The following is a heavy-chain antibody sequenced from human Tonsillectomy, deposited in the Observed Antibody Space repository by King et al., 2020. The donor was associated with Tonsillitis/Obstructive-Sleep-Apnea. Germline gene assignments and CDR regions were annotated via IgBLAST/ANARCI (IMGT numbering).Heavy chain of an antibody. Sequence: VQLVESGGGLVKPGGSLRLSCAASGFTFSSYSMNWVRQAPGKGLEWVSSISSSSSYIYYAHPVKGRFTISRDNAKNSLYMQMNSLRAEDTAVYYCARDCISTSCSDYYYYMDVWGKGTTVTVSS. CDR1: GFTFSSYS. CDR2: ISSSSSYI. D-gene: IGHD2-2*01. J-gene: IGHJ6*03. V-gene: IGHV3-21*01. CDR3: ARDCISTSCSDYYYYMDV.